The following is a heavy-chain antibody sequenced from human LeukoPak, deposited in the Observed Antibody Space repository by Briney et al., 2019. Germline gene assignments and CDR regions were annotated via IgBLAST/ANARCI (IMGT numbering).Heavy chain of an antibody. CDR3: ARHVPYSDILTGYYSSVAGEYFDY. D-gene: IGHD3-9*01. J-gene: IGHJ4*02. Sequence: SETLSLTCAVYGGSFSGYYWSWIRQPPGKGLEWIGEINHSGGTNYNPSLKSRVTISVDTSKNQFSLKLSSMTAADTAVYYCARHVPYSDILTGYYSSVAGEYFDYWGQGTLVTVSS. CDR1: GGSFSGYY. V-gene: IGHV4-34*01. CDR2: INHSGGT.